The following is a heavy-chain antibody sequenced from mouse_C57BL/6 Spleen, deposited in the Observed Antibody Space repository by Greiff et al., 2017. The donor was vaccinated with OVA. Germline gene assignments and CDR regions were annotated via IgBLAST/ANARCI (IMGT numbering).Heavy chain of an antibody. Sequence: QVHVKQSGAELVRPGTSVKMSCKASGYTFTNYWIGWAKQRPGHGLEWIGDIYPGGGYTNYNEKFKGKATLTADKSSSTAYMQFSSLTSEDSAIYYGARERRDYDDVYAMDYWGQGTSVTVSS. J-gene: IGHJ4*01. CDR2: IYPGGGYT. CDR3: ARERRDYDDVYAMDY. CDR1: GYTFTNYW. D-gene: IGHD2-4*01. V-gene: IGHV1-63*01.